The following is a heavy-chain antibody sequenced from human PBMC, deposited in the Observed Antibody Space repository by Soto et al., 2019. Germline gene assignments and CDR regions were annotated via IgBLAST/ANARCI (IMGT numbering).Heavy chain of an antibody. CDR3: ARELLTTTVTTPYNWFDP. J-gene: IGHJ5*02. Sequence: SETLSLACTVSGGSISLVASFGRCIRQPPVKGLEWIGNIYYSGSTYYNSSLKSRITISVDTSKNQFSLKVSSVTAADTAVYFCARELLTTTVTTPYNWFDPWGQGTLVTVS. D-gene: IGHD4-17*01. CDR1: GGSISLVASF. CDR2: IYYSGST. V-gene: IGHV4-30-4*01.